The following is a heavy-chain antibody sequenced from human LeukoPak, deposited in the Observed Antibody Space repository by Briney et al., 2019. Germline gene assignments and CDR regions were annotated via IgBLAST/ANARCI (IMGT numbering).Heavy chain of an antibody. J-gene: IGHJ4*02. CDR1: GFTFNNYW. Sequence: GGSLRLSCAASGFTFNNYWMHWVRQAPGKGLVWVSGINSDGSSATYADSVKGRFTISRDNAKDTLYLEMNSLRAEDMAVYYCAIGVVITTAFDNWGQGTLVTVSS. D-gene: IGHD3-22*01. CDR3: AIGVVITTAFDN. CDR2: INSDGSSA. V-gene: IGHV3-74*01.